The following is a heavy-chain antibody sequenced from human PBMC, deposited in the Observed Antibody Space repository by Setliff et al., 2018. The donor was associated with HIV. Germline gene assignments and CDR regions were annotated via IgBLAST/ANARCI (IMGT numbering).Heavy chain of an antibody. Sequence: LSLTCAVYGASISSSNSYWGWIRQPPGKRLEWLGSIYQSGSTSYNPSLSSRLTMSVDTSKSQFSLRLESMTAADTAMYYCARVSTAVTAAPLDYWSQGTLVTVS. V-gene: IGHV4-39*07. CDR2: IYQSGST. J-gene: IGHJ4*02. D-gene: IGHD4-17*01. CDR3: ARVSTAVTAAPLDY. CDR1: GASISSSNSY.